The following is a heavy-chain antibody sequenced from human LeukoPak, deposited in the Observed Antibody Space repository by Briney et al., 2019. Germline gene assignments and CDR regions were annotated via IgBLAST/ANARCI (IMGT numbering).Heavy chain of an antibody. CDR3: ARQVVVVPAAEAFDI. Sequence: PSETLSLTCAVYGGSFSGYYWSWIRQPPGKGLESIGEINHSGSTNYNPSLKSRVTISVDTSKNQFSLKLSSVTAADTAVYYCARQVVVVPAAEAFDIWGQGTMVTVSS. V-gene: IGHV4-34*01. D-gene: IGHD2-2*01. J-gene: IGHJ3*02. CDR1: GGSFSGYY. CDR2: INHSGST.